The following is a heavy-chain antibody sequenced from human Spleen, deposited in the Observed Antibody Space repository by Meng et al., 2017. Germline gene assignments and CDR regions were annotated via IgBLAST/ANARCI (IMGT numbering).Heavy chain of an antibody. CDR1: AGSISSDNSY. CDR3: ATSLDFWTGDHSGY. CDR2: IYSTGET. D-gene: IGHD3/OR15-3a*01. V-gene: IGHV4-30-4*01. Sequence: QLQLQESGPGLVKPSETLSLTCSVSAGSISSDNSYWSWIRQSPGRGLEWIGFIYSTGETYYNPSLKSRLTISVDTSKNQFSLKLVSVTAADTAVYYCATSLDFWTGDHSGYWGQGILVTVSS. J-gene: IGHJ4*02.